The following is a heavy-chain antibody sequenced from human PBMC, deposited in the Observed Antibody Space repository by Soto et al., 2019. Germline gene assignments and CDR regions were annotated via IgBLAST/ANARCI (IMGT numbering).Heavy chain of an antibody. V-gene: IGHV3-23*01. D-gene: IGHD2-15*01. Sequence: GGSLRLSCAASGFTFSSYAMSWVRHAPGKGLEWVSAISGSGGSTYYADSVKGRFTVSRDNSKNTLYLQMNSLRAEDTAVYYCAKLNGSNREEGGWPRSFDYWGQRTLVTVSS. CDR1: GFTFSSYA. J-gene: IGHJ4*02. CDR3: AKLNGSNREEGGWPRSFDY. CDR2: ISGSGGST.